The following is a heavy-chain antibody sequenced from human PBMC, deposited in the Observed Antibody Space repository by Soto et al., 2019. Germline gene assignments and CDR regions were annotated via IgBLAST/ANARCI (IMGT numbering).Heavy chain of an antibody. CDR3: AKDIEGRLPVAGPSDY. J-gene: IGHJ4*02. Sequence: EVQLVESGGGLVQPGRSLRLSCAASGFTFDDYAMHWVRQAPGKGLEWVSGISWNSGSIGYADSVKGRFTISRDNAKNSLNLHMNSRRAEDTALYYCAKDIEGRLPVAGPSDYWGQGTLVTVSS. CDR2: ISWNSGSI. V-gene: IGHV3-9*01. CDR1: GFTFDDYA. D-gene: IGHD6-19*01.